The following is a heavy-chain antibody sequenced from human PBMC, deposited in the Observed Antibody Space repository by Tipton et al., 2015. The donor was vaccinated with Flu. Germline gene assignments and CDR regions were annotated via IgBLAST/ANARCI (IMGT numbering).Heavy chain of an antibody. D-gene: IGHD3-10*01. J-gene: IGHJ4*02. CDR3: ANYFMAGGGVGN. V-gene: IGHV4-30-4*01. Sequence: TLSLTCTVSGGSISSGNYHWTWIRQPPGKGLEWIGKIDYGGGPYYNPTLVSRVTISADTSSNQLSLKVNSATAADTAVYYCANYFMAGGGVGNWGQGTLVIVSS. CDR2: IDYGGGP. CDR1: GGSISSGNYH.